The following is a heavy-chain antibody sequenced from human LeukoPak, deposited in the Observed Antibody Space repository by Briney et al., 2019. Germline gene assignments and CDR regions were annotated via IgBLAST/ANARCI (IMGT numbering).Heavy chain of an antibody. V-gene: IGHV1-69*10. J-gene: IGHJ6*02. D-gene: IGHD6-19*01. CDR2: IIPILGIA. Sequence: ASVKVSFKASGGTFIIYAISWVRQAPGQGREWMGRIIPILGIANYAQKFQGRVTITADKSTSTAYMELSRLRSEDTAVYYCARDDNGWYYYYYGMDVWGQGTTVTVPS. CDR3: ARDDNGWYYYYYGMDV. CDR1: GGTFIIYA.